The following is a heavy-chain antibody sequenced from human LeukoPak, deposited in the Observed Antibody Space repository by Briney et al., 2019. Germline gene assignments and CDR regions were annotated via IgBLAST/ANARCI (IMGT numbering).Heavy chain of an antibody. D-gene: IGHD6-13*01. Sequence: SETLSLTCAVSGGSISGSYWSWIRQPPGKGLEWIGYIYSSGTTRYNPSLKSRVTISVDTSKNHFSLNLSSMTAADTAVYYCAKTRPLDSSSWSHGDYWGQGTLVTVSS. V-gene: IGHV4-59*01. CDR1: GGSISGSY. CDR2: IYSSGTT. CDR3: AKTRPLDSSSWSHGDY. J-gene: IGHJ4*02.